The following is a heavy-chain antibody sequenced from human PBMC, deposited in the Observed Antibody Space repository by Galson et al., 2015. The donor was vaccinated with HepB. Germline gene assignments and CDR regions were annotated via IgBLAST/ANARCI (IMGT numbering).Heavy chain of an antibody. D-gene: IGHD1-26*01. V-gene: IGHV3-30*04. CDR3: ARDPDWSGSYDFSPKYFDY. J-gene: IGHJ4*02. Sequence: SLRLSCAASGFTFRSYSMHWVRQAPGKGLEWVTVISYDGSNKYYGDSVKGRFTISRDNSKSTLYLEMNSLRVEDTAVYYCARDPDWSGSYDFSPKYFDYWGQGILVTVSS. CDR2: ISYDGSNK. CDR1: GFTFRSYS.